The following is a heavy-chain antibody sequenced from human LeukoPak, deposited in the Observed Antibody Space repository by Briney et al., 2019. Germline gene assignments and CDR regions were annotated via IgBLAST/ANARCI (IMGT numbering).Heavy chain of an antibody. CDR2: IIPIFGTA. CDR1: GGTFSSYA. D-gene: IGHD3-22*01. CDR3: ARDYYDSSGRSTTLDY. J-gene: IGHJ4*02. V-gene: IGHV1-69*13. Sequence: ASVKVSCKASGGTFSSYAISWVRQAPGQGLEWMGGIIPIFGTANYAQKFRGRVTITADESTSTAYMELSSLRSEDTAVYYCARDYYDSSGRSTTLDYWGQGTLVTVSS.